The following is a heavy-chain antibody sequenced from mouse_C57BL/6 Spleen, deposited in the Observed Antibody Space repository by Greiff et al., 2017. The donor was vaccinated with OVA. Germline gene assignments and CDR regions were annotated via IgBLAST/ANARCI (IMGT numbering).Heavy chain of an antibody. CDR1: GYAFSSYW. J-gene: IGHJ2*01. D-gene: IGHD1-1*01. CDR3: ARSLITTVEGFDY. Sequence: VQLQQSGAELVKPGASVKISCKASGYAFSSYWMNWVKQRPGKGLEWIGQIYPGDGDTNYNGKFKGKATLTADKSSSTAYMQLSSLTSEDSAVYFCARSLITTVEGFDYWGQGTTLTVSS. V-gene: IGHV1-80*01. CDR2: IYPGDGDT.